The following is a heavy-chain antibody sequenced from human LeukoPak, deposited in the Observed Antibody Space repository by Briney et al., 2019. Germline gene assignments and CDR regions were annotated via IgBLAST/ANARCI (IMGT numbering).Heavy chain of an antibody. CDR2: IWYDGSNK. V-gene: IGHV3-33*01. CDR1: GFTFTTYG. J-gene: IGHJ4*02. CDR3: ARDITMVRGVDY. D-gene: IGHD3-10*01. Sequence: GGSLRLSCAASGFTFTTYGMHWVRQAPGKGLEWVAVIWYDGSNKYYADPVKGRFIISRDNSKNTLDLQISSLRAEDTAVYYCARDITMVRGVDYWGQGTLVIVSS.